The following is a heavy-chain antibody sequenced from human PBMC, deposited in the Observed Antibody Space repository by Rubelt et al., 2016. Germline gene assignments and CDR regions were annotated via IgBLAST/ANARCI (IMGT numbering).Heavy chain of an antibody. CDR3: ARWDCSSTSCYDYYYGMDV. J-gene: IGHJ6*02. D-gene: IGHD2-2*01. Sequence: GRGLEWMGWINAGNGNTKYSQKFQGRVTITRDTSASTAYMELSSLRSEDTAVYYCARWDCSSTSCYDYYYGMDVWGQGTTVTVSS. V-gene: IGHV1-3*01. CDR2: INAGNGNT.